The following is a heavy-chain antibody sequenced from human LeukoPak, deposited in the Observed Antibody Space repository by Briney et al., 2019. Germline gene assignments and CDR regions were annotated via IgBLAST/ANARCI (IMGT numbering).Heavy chain of an antibody. CDR3: AKGNSGYFADL. D-gene: IGHD3-22*01. J-gene: IGHJ5*02. Sequence: GGSLRLSCSASGFIFNNYGLMWVRQAPGKGLEWVSAISNDGGGTTYADFVKGRFTISRDNSRNTLSLQMNSLRPEDTALYYCAKGNSGYFADLWGQGTVVTVSS. CDR1: GFIFNNYG. V-gene: IGHV3-23*01. CDR2: ISNDGGGT.